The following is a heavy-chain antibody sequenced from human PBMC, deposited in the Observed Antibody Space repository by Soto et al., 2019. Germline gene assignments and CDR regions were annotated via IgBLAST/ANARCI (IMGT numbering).Heavy chain of an antibody. V-gene: IGHV1-69*06. J-gene: IGHJ2*01. Sequence: GASVKVSCKASEDTFRNYAISWVRQAPGQGLEWMGGIIPIFGTANYAQKFQGRVTITADTSANTVYLELSSLRSEDTAVYYCASNKYDSRAYYYWYLGLWGRGTLDTVYS. CDR3: ASNKYDSRAYYYWYLGL. D-gene: IGHD3-22*01. CDR2: IIPIFGTA. CDR1: EDTFRNYA.